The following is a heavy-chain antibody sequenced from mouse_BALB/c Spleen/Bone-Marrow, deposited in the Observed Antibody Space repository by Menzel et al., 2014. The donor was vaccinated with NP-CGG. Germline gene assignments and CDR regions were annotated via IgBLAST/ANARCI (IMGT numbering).Heavy chain of an antibody. CDR2: ISGGGSYT. V-gene: IGHV5-9-2*01. CDR1: GFTFSSYG. CDR3: ARGHYRYDAYAMDY. D-gene: IGHD2-14*01. J-gene: IGHJ4*01. Sequence: EVNVVESGGGLVKPGGSLKLSCAASGFTFSSYGMSWVRQTPEKRLEWVATISGGGSYTYYPDSVKGRFTISRDNAKNNLYLQMSSLRSEDTALYYCARGHYRYDAYAMDYWGQGTSVTVSS.